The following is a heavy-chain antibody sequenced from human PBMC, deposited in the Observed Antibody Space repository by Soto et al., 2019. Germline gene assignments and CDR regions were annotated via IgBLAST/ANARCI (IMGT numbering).Heavy chain of an antibody. D-gene: IGHD7-27*01. CDR3: ARSTGVAACHF. CDR1: GGSLTSNDW. CDR2: IHHSGST. V-gene: IGHV4-4*02. J-gene: IGHJ3*01. Sequence: QVQLQESGPGLVKPSGTLSLTCAVSGGSLTSNDWWTWVRQPPGKGLEWVGQIHHSGSTFYNPSLRSRITVSIHVSAHPFSLHLDSVTAADTAIYYFARSTGVAACHFWGQGKIVTVPS.